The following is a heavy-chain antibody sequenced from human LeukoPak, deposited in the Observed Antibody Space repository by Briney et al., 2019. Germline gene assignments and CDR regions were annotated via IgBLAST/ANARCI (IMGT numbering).Heavy chain of an antibody. CDR3: ARDLGTTGWHTFDY. CDR1: GDSVSSKNGA. V-gene: IGHV6-1*01. Sequence: SQTLSLTCAVSGDSVSSKNGAWNWIRQSPSRGLEWLGRTYYRSKWYNDYAESMEGRMTISQGTSKNQYSLHLNSVTPDDTAVYYCARDLGTTGWHTFDYWGQGTQVTVSS. J-gene: IGHJ4*02. D-gene: IGHD6-19*01. CDR2: TYYRSKWYN.